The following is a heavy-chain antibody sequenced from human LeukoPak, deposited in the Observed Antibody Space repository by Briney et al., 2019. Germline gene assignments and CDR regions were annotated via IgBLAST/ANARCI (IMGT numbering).Heavy chain of an antibody. J-gene: IGHJ4*02. CDR2: IYPGDSDT. D-gene: IGHD5-12*01. V-gene: IGHV5-51*01. Sequence: GESLKISYKASGYSFTSYWIGWVRQMPGKGLEWMGIIYPGDSDTRYSPSFQGQVTISADKSISTAYLQWSSLKASDTAMYYCARAVSGYATLGDYWGQGTLVTVSS. CDR3: ARAVSGYATLGDY. CDR1: GYSFTSYW.